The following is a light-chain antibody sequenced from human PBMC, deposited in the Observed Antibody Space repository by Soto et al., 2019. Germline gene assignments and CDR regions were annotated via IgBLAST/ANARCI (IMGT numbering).Light chain of an antibody. Sequence: EIVMTQSQGTLSLSPGEGATLSCRASQSVSSNLAWYQQKPGQAPRLLIYAASTRATGIPARFTGSGSGTEFTLTIGSLQSDDFGVYYCEQYSSWPLTFGGGTKVEIK. CDR2: AAS. V-gene: IGKV3-15*01. CDR3: EQYSSWPLT. J-gene: IGKJ4*01. CDR1: QSVSSN.